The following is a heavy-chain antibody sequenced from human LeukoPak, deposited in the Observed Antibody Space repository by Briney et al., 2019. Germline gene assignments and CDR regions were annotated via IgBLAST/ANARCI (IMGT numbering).Heavy chain of an antibody. V-gene: IGHV1-2*06. CDR3: ARDTSIWSSSDY. J-gene: IGHJ4*02. D-gene: IGHD2-2*01. CDR2: INPNSGGT. Sequence: GASVKVSCKASGYTFTGYSMHWVRQAPGQGLEWMGRINPNSGGTNYARKFQGRVTMTRDTSISTVYMELRRLRSDDTAVYYCARDTSIWSSSDYWGQGTLVTVSS. CDR1: GYTFTGYS.